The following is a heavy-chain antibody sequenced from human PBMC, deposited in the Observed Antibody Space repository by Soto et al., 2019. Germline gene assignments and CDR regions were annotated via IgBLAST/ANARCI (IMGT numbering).Heavy chain of an antibody. J-gene: IGHJ6*02. CDR3: AKTAAGGKNYYGMDV. CDR2: IFPCDSYT. CDR1: GYSFTSYW. V-gene: IGHV5-51*01. Sequence: PGESLKISCKGSGYSFTSYWIGWARQMPGKGLEWMGIIFPCDSYTRYSPSFQGQVTISADKFISTAYLQWSSLKASDTAMYYCAKTAAGGKNYYGMDVWGQGTTVTVS. D-gene: IGHD6-13*01.